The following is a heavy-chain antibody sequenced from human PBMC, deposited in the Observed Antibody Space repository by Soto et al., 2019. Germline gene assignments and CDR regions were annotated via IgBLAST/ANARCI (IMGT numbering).Heavy chain of an antibody. CDR3: ARVLYYDFWSGYNWFDP. Sequence: GASVKVSCTASGYTFTIYDINWVRQATGQGLEWMGWMNPNSGNTGYAQKFQGRVTMTRNTSISTAYMELSSLRSEDTAVYYCARVLYYDFWSGYNWFDPWGQGTLVTVSS. D-gene: IGHD3-3*01. CDR1: GYTFTIYD. J-gene: IGHJ5*02. CDR2: MNPNSGNT. V-gene: IGHV1-8*01.